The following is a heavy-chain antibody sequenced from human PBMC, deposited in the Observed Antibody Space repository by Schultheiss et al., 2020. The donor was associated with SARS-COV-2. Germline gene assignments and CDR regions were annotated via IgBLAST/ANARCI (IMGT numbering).Heavy chain of an antibody. CDR3: ARGSGSSRCFDY. Sequence: GESLKISCAASGFTFSSYGMHWVRQAPGKGLEWVAVIWYDGSNKYYADSVKGRFTISRDNSKNTLYLQMNSLRAEDTAVYYCARGSGSSRCFDYWGQGTLVTVSS. D-gene: IGHD6-13*01. CDR2: IWYDGSNK. CDR1: GFTFSSYG. V-gene: IGHV3-33*01. J-gene: IGHJ4*02.